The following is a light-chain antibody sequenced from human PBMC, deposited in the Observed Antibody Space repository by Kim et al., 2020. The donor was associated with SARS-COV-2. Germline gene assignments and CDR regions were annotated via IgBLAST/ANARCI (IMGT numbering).Light chain of an antibody. Sequence: SPGERATLSCRASQSGTNNYVAWYQQKPGQAPRLVIYGASTRATDMPDRFSASGSGTDFTLTISRLEPEDFAVYYCHQYGTSLRTFGQGTKVDIK. J-gene: IGKJ1*01. V-gene: IGKV3-20*01. CDR3: HQYGTSLRT. CDR1: QSGTNNY. CDR2: GAS.